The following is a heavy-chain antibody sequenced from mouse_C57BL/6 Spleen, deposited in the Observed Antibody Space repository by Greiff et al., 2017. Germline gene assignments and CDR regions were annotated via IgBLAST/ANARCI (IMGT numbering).Heavy chain of an antibody. CDR2: ISSGGSYT. D-gene: IGHD2-10*01. J-gene: IGHJ2*01. Sequence: EVQLVESGGDLVKPGGSLKLSCAASGFTFSSYGMSWVRQTPDKRLGWVATISSGGSYTYYPDSVKGRFTISRDNAKNTLYLQMSSLKSEDTAMYYCARHEAYPDYWGQGTTLTVSS. CDR3: ARHEAYPDY. V-gene: IGHV5-6*01. CDR1: GFTFSSYG.